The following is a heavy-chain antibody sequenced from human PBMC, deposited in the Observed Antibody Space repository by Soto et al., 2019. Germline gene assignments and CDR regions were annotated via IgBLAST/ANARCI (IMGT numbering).Heavy chain of an antibody. Sequence: GSLRLSCAASGFPFSSYVRHWVRQAPGKGLEWVAVIWYDGSNKYYADSVKGRFTISRDNSKNTLYLQMNSLRAEDTAVYYCARERRYGTFDYWGQGTLVTVSS. J-gene: IGHJ4*02. CDR3: ARERRYGTFDY. V-gene: IGHV3-33*01. CDR1: GFPFSSYV. CDR2: IWYDGSNK. D-gene: IGHD4-17*01.